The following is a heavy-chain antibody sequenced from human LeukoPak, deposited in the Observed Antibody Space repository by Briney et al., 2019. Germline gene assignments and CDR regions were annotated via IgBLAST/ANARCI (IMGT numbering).Heavy chain of an antibody. V-gene: IGHV4-39*07. CDR2: IYYSGST. Sequence: SETLSLTCTVSGGSISSSSYYWGWIRRPPGKGLEWIGSIYYSGSTYYNPSLKSRVTISVDTSKNQFSLKLSSVTAADTAVYYCASLQSGGYWFGVLYFDCWGQGTLVTVSS. CDR1: GGSISSSSYY. CDR3: ASLQSGGYWFGVLYFDC. J-gene: IGHJ4*02. D-gene: IGHD3-10*01.